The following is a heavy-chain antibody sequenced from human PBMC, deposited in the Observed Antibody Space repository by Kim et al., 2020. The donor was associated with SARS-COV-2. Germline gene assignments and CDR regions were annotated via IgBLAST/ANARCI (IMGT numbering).Heavy chain of an antibody. J-gene: IGHJ5*02. D-gene: IGHD3-16*02. V-gene: IGHV5-51*01. CDR3: ARRPLSDILFDP. Sequence: RYSPSFQGQVTISADNSISTAYLQWSSLKASDTAMYYCARRPLSDILFDPWGQGTLVTVSS.